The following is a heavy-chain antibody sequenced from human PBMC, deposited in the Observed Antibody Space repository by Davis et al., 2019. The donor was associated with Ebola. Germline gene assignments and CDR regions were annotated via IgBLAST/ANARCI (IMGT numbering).Heavy chain of an antibody. CDR3: ARMPTVTADHWYFDL. CDR2: IHYSGST. V-gene: IGHV4-59*01. Sequence: MPSETLSLTCAVYGGSFSGYYWTWIRQPPGKGLEWIGHIHYSGSTHYNPSLKSRVTTSVDTSKNQFSLSLSSVTAADTAVYYCARMPTVTADHWYFDLWGRGTLVAVSS. D-gene: IGHD4-17*01. CDR1: GGSFSGYY. J-gene: IGHJ2*01.